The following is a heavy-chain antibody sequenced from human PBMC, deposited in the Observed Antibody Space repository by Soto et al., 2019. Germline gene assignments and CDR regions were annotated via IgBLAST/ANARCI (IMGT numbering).Heavy chain of an antibody. V-gene: IGHV4-4*02. CDR1: GGSISSSNW. Sequence: PSETLSLTCAVSGGSISSSNWWSWVRQPPGKGLEWIEEIYHSGSTNYNPSLKSRVTISVDKSKNQFSLKLSSVTAADTAVYYCARARYNRNYHWFDPWGQGTLVTVSS. CDR2: IYHSGST. J-gene: IGHJ5*02. D-gene: IGHD1-7*01. CDR3: ARARYNRNYHWFDP.